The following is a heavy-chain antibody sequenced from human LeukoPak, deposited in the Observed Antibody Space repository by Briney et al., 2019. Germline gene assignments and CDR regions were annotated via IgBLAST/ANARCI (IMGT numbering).Heavy chain of an antibody. CDR2: IYTSGST. CDR1: GGSISSYY. V-gene: IGHV4-4*07. CDR3: AREKGQLLTFYWYFDL. D-gene: IGHD6-13*01. J-gene: IGHJ2*01. Sequence: SETLSLTCTVSGGSISSYYWSWIRQPAGKGLEWIGRIYTSGSTNYNPSLKSRVTMSVDTSKNQFSLKLSSVTAADTAVYYCAREKGQLLTFYWYFDLWGRGTLVTVSS.